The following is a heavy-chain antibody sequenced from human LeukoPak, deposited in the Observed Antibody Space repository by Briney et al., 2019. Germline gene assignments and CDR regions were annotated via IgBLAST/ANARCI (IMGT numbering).Heavy chain of an antibody. V-gene: IGHV1-18*04. Sequence: ASVKISCKASGYTFTSYYMHWVRQAPGQWLEWMGWISAYNGNTNYAQNLQGRVTMTTDTSTSTAYMELRNLRSDDTAVYYCARDHPIQPLDYWGQGTLVTVSS. J-gene: IGHJ4*02. CDR2: ISAYNGNT. D-gene: IGHD5-18*01. CDR3: ARDHPIQPLDY. CDR1: GYTFTSYY.